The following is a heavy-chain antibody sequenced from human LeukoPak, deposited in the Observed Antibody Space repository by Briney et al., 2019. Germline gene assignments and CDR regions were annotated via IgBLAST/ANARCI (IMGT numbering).Heavy chain of an antibody. CDR1: GFTFSDHY. D-gene: IGHD4/OR15-4a*01. V-gene: IGHV3-72*01. CDR2: TRSKVNSYTT. CDR3: ARSMYGEGRRIIDFDY. Sequence: PGGSLRLSCAASGFTFSDHYIDWVRQAPGKGLEWVARTRSKVNSYTTAYAASVTGRFTVSRDDSSNSVYLQMNSLKIEDTAVYYCARSMYGEGRRIIDFDYWGQGSLLTVSS. J-gene: IGHJ4*02.